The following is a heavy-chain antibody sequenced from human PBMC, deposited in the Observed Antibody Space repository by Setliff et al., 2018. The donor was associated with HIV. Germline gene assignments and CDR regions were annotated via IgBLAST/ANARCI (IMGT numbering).Heavy chain of an antibody. D-gene: IGHD6-13*01. CDR1: GFTFNNYA. V-gene: IGHV3-23*01. CDR3: AKDRQQLDPREFDY. J-gene: IGHJ4*02. CDR2: ISLSGGST. Sequence: GGSLRLSCAASGFTFNNYAMSWVRQAPGKGLEWVSGISLSGGSTYYADSVKGRFTIFRDNSKKTLYLQMSSLRVEDTAVYYCAKDRQQLDPREFDYWGQGTLVTVSS.